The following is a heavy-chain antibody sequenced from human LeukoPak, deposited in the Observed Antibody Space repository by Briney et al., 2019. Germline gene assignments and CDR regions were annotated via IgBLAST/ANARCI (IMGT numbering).Heavy chain of an antibody. Sequence: RGGSLTHSCAASGFTFSSYSMNWVRQAPGKGLEWVSSISGSSSYIYYADSVKGRFTISRDNAKNSLYLQMNSLRAEDTAVYYCARLPGYYYGSGSYFTDWGQGILVTVSS. J-gene: IGHJ4*02. D-gene: IGHD3-10*01. CDR1: GFTFSSYS. V-gene: IGHV3-21*01. CDR2: ISGSSSYI. CDR3: ARLPGYYYGSGSYFTD.